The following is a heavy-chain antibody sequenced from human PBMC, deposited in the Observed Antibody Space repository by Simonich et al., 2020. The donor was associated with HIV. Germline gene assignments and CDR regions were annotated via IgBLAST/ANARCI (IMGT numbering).Heavy chain of an antibody. CDR3: ARPTGTDAFDI. Sequence: QVQLQQWGAGLLKPSETLSLTCAVYGGSFSDFYWTWIRQPPGKGLEWIGEINHSGRTNYNPHLKRRVTISVATSKNQFSLKLSSVTAADTAVYYCARPTGTDAFDIWGQGTMVTVSS. J-gene: IGHJ3*02. D-gene: IGHD1-1*01. CDR2: INHSGRT. CDR1: GGSFSDFY. V-gene: IGHV4-34*01.